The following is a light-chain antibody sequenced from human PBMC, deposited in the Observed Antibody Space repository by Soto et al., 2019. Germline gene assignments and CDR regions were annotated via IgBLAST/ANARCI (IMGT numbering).Light chain of an antibody. CDR3: QHSYNVPRT. V-gene: IGKV1-39*01. CDR1: QTIGMS. J-gene: IGKJ1*01. CDR2: GAS. Sequence: DIPMTQSPSSLSASVGDRVTITCRAGQTIGMSLNWFQQKPGKAPKLLIYGASALQPGVPTRFSGSGSGTDFTLTISSLQPEDFATYYCQHSYNVPRTFGQGTRLDIK.